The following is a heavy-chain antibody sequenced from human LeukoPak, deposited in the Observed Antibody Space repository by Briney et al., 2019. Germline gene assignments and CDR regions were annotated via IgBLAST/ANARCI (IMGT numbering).Heavy chain of an antibody. CDR3: ARAGGFFSPFGY. CDR2: IYYSGST. J-gene: IGHJ4*02. Sequence: SETLSLTCTVSGGSIGSGGYYWSWIRQHPGKGLEWIGYIYYSGSTYYNPSLKSRVTISVDTSKNQFSLKLSSVTAADTAVYYCARAGGFFSPFGYWGQGTLVTVSS. V-gene: IGHV4-31*03. D-gene: IGHD3-16*01. CDR1: GGSIGSGGYY.